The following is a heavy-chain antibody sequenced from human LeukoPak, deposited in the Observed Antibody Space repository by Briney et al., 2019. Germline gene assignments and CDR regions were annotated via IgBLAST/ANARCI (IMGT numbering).Heavy chain of an antibody. Sequence: SETLSLTCTVSGGSISSSSYYWGWIRQPPGKGLEWIGSIYYSGSTYYNPSLKSRVTISVDTSKNQFSLKLSSVTAAGTAVYYCARQILWFGNYDYWGQGTLVTVSS. CDR2: IYYSGST. J-gene: IGHJ4*02. CDR1: GGSISSSSYY. CDR3: ARQILWFGNYDY. D-gene: IGHD3-10*01. V-gene: IGHV4-39*01.